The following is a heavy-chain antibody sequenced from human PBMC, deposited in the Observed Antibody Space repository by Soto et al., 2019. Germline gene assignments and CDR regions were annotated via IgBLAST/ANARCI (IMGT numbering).Heavy chain of an antibody. V-gene: IGHV3-21*01. CDR3: ARDRKASLVGVYYYYYGMDV. D-gene: IGHD6-6*01. J-gene: IGHJ6*02. CDR2: ISSSSSYI. Sequence: GSLRLSCAASGFTFSSYSMNWVRQAPGKGLEWVSSISSSSSYIYYADSVKGRFTIFRDNAKNSLYLQMNSLRAEDTAVYYCARDRKASLVGVYYYYYGMDVWGQGTTVTVSS. CDR1: GFTFSSYS.